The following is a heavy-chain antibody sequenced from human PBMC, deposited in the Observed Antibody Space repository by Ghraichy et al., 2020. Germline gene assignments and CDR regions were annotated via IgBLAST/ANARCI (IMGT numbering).Heavy chain of an antibody. J-gene: IGHJ4*02. D-gene: IGHD3-22*01. CDR2: ISGSGGST. Sequence: GGSLRLSCAASGFTFSSYAMSWVRQAPGKGLEWVSAISGSGGSTYYADSVKGRFTISRDNSKNTLYLQMNSLRAEDTAVYYCAKDLFYDSSGYGFDYWGQGTLVTVSS. V-gene: IGHV3-23*01. CDR3: AKDLFYDSSGYGFDY. CDR1: GFTFSSYA.